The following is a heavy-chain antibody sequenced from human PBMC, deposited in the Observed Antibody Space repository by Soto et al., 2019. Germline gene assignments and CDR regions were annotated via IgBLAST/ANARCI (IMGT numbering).Heavy chain of an antibody. J-gene: IGHJ2*01. V-gene: IGHV5-51*01. CDR1: GYSFTSYW. Sequence: GESLKISCKGSGYSFTSYWIGWVRQMPGKGLEWMGIIYPGDSDTRYSPSFQGQVTISADKSISTAYLQWSSLKAADTAVYYCAGRSRGLTGDWYFDLWGRGTLVTVSS. CDR2: IYPGDSDT. D-gene: IGHD7-27*01. CDR3: AGRSRGLTGDWYFDL.